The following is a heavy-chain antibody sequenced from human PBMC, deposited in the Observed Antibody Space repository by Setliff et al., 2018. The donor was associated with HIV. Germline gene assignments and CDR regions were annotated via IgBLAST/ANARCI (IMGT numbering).Heavy chain of an antibody. Sequence: PSETLSLTCSVSGGSISSSSYHWGWIRQPPGKGLEWIGSIYYSGSTYYNPSLKSRVTISVETSKNQFSLKLSSVTAADTAVYYCARDWTWDYGGYYYYGMDVWVQGTTVTVSS. CDR2: IYYSGST. V-gene: IGHV4-39*07. CDR1: GGSISSSSYH. D-gene: IGHD4-17*01. J-gene: IGHJ6*02. CDR3: ARDWTWDYGGYYYYGMDV.